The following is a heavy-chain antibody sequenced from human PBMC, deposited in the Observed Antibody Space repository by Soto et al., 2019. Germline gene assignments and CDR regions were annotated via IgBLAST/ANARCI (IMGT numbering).Heavy chain of an antibody. CDR1: GFTFSSNA. J-gene: IGHJ4*02. V-gene: IGHV3-23*01. CDR2: ISGSGGST. Sequence: GGSLTLSCAASGFTFSSNAISWVRQAQGQGLEWVSAISGSGGSTSYADSVKGRFTISRDNSKNTRYLQMNSLGAEDTAVYYCAIVSGRMYGDEYYFDYWGQGTLVTVSS. D-gene: IGHD4-17*01. CDR3: AIVSGRMYGDEYYFDY.